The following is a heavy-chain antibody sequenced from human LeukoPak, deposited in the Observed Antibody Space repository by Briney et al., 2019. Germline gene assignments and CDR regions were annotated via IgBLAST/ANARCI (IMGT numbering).Heavy chain of an antibody. Sequence: PGGSLRLPCAATGFTFNHYAMHWVRQTPGKGLEWVAVIWSDGTNRYYADSVKGRFTISRDDAGKTVYLQMSSLRPEDTGVYYCAKDAQRGFDYSNSLEYWGQGTPVTVST. D-gene: IGHD4-11*01. J-gene: IGHJ4*02. CDR3: AKDAQRGFDYSNSLEY. V-gene: IGHV3-33*06. CDR2: IWSDGTNR. CDR1: GFTFNHYA.